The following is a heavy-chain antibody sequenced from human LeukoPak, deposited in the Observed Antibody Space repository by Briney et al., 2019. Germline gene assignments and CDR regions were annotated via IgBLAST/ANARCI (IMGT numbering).Heavy chain of an antibody. CDR2: IFYTGST. D-gene: IGHD3/OR15-3a*01. Sequence: SETLSLTCIVSGGSISSRHWGWIRRPAGKGLEWIGHIFYTGSTNYNPSLKSRVTMSVDTSTNRFSLKLTSVTAADTAVYYCARRWTGENAFDIWGQGTMVTVSS. J-gene: IGHJ3*02. V-gene: IGHV4-4*07. CDR1: GGSISSRH. CDR3: ARRWTGENAFDI.